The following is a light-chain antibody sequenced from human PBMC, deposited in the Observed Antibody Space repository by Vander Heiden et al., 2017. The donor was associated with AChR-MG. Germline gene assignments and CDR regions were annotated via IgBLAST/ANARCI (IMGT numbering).Light chain of an antibody. J-gene: IGKJ3*01. CDR2: AAS. Sequence: DIQMTQSPSSLSASVGDRVTITCRASQSISSDLNWYQQKPGKAPNLLIFAASSLQSGVPTRFSGSGYGTDFTLTISSLQPEDFATYYCQQSNSFPRTFDHGTKVDSK. CDR3: QQSNSFPRT. CDR1: QSISSD. V-gene: IGKV1-39*01.